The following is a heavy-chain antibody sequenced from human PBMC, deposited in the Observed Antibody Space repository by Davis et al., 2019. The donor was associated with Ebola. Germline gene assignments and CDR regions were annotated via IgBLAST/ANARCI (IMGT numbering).Heavy chain of an antibody. CDR2: ISSSSTVI. D-gene: IGHD3-10*01. V-gene: IGHV3-21*06. Sequence: GGSLRLSCAASGFTFNRFSMNWVRQAPGKGLEWVSSISSSSTVIYYADSVRGRFTISRDNAKNSLFLQMNSLRAEDTAVYYCARGRYGSGVDSVGYWGQGTLVTVSS. CDR3: ARGRYGSGVDSVGY. CDR1: GFTFNRFS. J-gene: IGHJ4*02.